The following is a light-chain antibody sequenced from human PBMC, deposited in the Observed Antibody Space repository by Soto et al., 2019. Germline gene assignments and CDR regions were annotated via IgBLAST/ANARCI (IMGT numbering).Light chain of an antibody. Sequence: AIQLTQSPSSLSASVGDRVTITCRASQGIGSALAWYQQRPGEAPRFFIYDASTLGSGVPLRFSGSGSGTYFTLTISTLQLEDFATYYCQQFNSYPLTFGGGTKVEIK. CDR1: QGIGSA. J-gene: IGKJ4*01. V-gene: IGKV1-13*02. CDR3: QQFNSYPLT. CDR2: DAS.